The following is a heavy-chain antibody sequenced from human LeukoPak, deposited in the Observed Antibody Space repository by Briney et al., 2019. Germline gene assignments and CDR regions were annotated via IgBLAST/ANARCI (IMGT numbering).Heavy chain of an antibody. V-gene: IGHV3-7*01. CDR3: ARDRSTVTPPRPDAFDI. D-gene: IGHD4-17*01. CDR2: IKQDGSEK. CDR1: GFTFSSYW. J-gene: IGHJ3*02. Sequence: PGGSLRLSCAASGFTFSSYWMSWVRQAPGKGLEWVANIKQDGSEKYYVDSVKGRFTISRDHAKNSLYLQMNSLRAEDTAVYYCARDRSTVTPPRPDAFDIWGQGTMVTVSS.